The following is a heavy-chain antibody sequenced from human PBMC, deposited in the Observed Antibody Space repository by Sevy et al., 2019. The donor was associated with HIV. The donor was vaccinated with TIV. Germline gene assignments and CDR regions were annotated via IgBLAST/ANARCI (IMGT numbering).Heavy chain of an antibody. D-gene: IGHD2-15*01. Sequence: GGSLRLSCAASGFTFSSYAMTWVRQAPGKGLEWVSGISASGASTYYADSVKGLFTISRDNSKNPLYLQINSMRAEDTAVYYCAKLSCSDGNCFSIDYWGQGTLVTVSS. V-gene: IGHV3-23*01. CDR1: GFTFSSYA. J-gene: IGHJ4*02. CDR3: AKLSCSDGNCFSIDY. CDR2: ISASGAST.